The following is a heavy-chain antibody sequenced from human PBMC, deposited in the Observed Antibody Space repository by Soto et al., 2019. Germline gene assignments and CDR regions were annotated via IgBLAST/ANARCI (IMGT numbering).Heavy chain of an antibody. V-gene: IGHV3-48*02. J-gene: IGHJ4*02. CDR3: ARDLGPEILRADYFDY. CDR1: GFTFSNYS. CDR2: ISSSSNTI. Sequence: PGGSLRLSCAASGFTFSNYSMNWVRQAPGKGLEWVSYISSSSNTIYYADSVKGRFTISRDNAKNSLYLQMNSLRDEDTAVYYCARDLGPEILRADYFDYWGQGTLVTVSS.